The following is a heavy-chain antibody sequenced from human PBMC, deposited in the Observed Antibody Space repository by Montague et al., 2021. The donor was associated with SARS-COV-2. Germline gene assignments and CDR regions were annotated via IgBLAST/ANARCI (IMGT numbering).Heavy chain of an antibody. D-gene: IGHD6-13*01. V-gene: IGHV6-1*01. CDR1: GDSDSSKTVA. J-gene: IGHJ4*02. CDR3: TRNPRYSLSWSFDY. CDR2: TYYRSKWYY. Sequence: CAISGDSDSSKTVARNWIRQTPLRGPEWLGRTYYRSKWYYDYAVSVKSRMTISPDTSKNQFSLQLSSVTPEDRAVYYCTRNPRYSLSWSFDYWGQGTLVTVSS.